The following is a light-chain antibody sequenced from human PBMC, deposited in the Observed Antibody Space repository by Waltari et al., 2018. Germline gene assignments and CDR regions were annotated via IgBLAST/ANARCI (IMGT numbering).Light chain of an antibody. CDR3: QKYNNWHS. CDR2: GAA. V-gene: IGKV3-15*01. Sequence: EIVMTQSPATLSVSPGERATLSCRASQSFRNNLAWYPQNPVQAPSLLIYGAATRATGIPDRCSGSGSGKEFTITSSSLQSEDFADYYCQKYNNWHSFGPGTKVDIK. J-gene: IGKJ3*01. CDR1: QSFRNN.